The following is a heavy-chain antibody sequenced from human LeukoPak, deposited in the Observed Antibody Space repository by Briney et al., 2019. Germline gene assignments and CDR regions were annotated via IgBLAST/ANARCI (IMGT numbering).Heavy chain of an antibody. J-gene: IGHJ3*02. Sequence: GASVKVSCKASGYTFTSYDINWVRQATGQGLEWMGWINPNSGGTNYAQKFQGRVTMTRDTSISTAYMELSRLRSDDTAVYYCARVKCWNYGILSCTDAFDIWGQGTMVTVSS. CDR2: INPNSGGT. V-gene: IGHV1-2*02. CDR1: GYTFTSYD. CDR3: ARVKCWNYGILSCTDAFDI. D-gene: IGHD1-7*01.